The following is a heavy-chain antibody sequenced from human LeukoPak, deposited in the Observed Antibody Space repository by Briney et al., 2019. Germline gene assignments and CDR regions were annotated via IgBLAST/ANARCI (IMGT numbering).Heavy chain of an antibody. CDR3: ARGATMVRGARRPFDY. D-gene: IGHD3-10*01. V-gene: IGHV4-4*02. Sequence: SETLSLTCAVSGGSISSSNWWSWVRQPPGKGLEWIGEIYHSGSTNYNPSLKSRVTISVDKSKNQFSLKLSSVTAADTAVYYCARGATMVRGARRPFDYWGQGTLVTVSS. CDR1: GGSISSSNW. J-gene: IGHJ4*02. CDR2: IYHSGST.